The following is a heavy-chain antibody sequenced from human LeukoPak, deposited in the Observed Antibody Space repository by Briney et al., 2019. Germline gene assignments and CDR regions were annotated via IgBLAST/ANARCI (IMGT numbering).Heavy chain of an antibody. J-gene: IGHJ5*02. Sequence: SETLSLTCAVYGGSFSGYYWSWIRQPPGKGLKWIGEINHSGSTNYNPSLKSRVTISVDTSKNQFSLKLSSVTAADTAVYYCARADILTGYYPGDWFDPWGQGTLVTVSS. CDR3: ARADILTGYYPGDWFDP. V-gene: IGHV4-34*01. CDR2: INHSGST. CDR1: GGSFSGYY. D-gene: IGHD3-9*01.